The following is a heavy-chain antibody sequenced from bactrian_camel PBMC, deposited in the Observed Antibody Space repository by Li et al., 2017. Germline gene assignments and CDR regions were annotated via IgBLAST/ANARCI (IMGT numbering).Heavy chain of an antibody. Sequence: HVQLVESGGGAVQVGGSLRLSCASSPTTFSSNCMGWFRQAPGKESEGVAAIYPSGETRWYADSVKGRFTISQDSAKRTVYLEMNSLKPDDTAMYYCAADDGTLWVPYGPPREYKYWGQGTQVTVS. CDR2: IYPSGETR. CDR3: AADDGTLWVPYGPPREYKY. CDR1: PTTFSSNC. V-gene: IGHV3S1*01. D-gene: IGHD3*01. J-gene: IGHJ4*01.